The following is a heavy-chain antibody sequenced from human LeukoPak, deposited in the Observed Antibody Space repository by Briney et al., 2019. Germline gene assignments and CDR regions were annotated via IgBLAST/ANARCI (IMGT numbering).Heavy chain of an antibody. CDR2: INPYGGST. V-gene: IGHV1-46*01. J-gene: IGHJ6*02. CDR1: GYNFISYY. CDR3: AREDVVLVDAVRYYYYGMGV. D-gene: IGHD2-8*01. Sequence: ASVKASCKASGYNFISYYIHWVRQAPGQGLEWMGIINPYGGSTTYARQFQDRVTMTRDASTSTVYMELSSLKSEDTAVYYCAREDVVLVDAVRYYYYGMGVWGQGPTVTVSS.